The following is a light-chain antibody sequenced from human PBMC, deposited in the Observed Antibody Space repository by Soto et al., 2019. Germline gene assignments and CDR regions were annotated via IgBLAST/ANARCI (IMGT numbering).Light chain of an antibody. CDR1: QSVRSN. CDR2: GSS. V-gene: IGKV3-15*01. CDR3: QQYNNWPLT. J-gene: IGKJ4*01. Sequence: EIVMTQSPATLSVSPGERATLSCTASQSVRSNSAWFQQKPGQAPRLLIYGSSTRATGIPAGFSGSGSGTEFTLIISSLQSEDFAVYYCQQYNNWPLTFGGGTKVEI.